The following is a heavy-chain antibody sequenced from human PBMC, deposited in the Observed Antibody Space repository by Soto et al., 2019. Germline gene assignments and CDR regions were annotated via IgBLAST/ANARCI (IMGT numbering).Heavy chain of an antibody. J-gene: IGHJ6*02. Sequence: EVQLLESGGGLVQPGGSLRLSCAASGFTFSSYAMSWVRQAPGKGLEWVSVISGSGDSTYYADSVRGRFTISRDNSKNTLYLQMNSLRAEDTAVYYCAKSRDGAAAGLTKFYVMDVWGQGTTVTVSS. CDR1: GFTFSSYA. V-gene: IGHV3-23*01. D-gene: IGHD6-13*01. CDR3: AKSRDGAAAGLTKFYVMDV. CDR2: ISGSGDST.